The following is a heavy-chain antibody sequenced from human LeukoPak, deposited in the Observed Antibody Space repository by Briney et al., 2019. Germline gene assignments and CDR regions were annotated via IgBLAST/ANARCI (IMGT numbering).Heavy chain of an antibody. CDR1: GFTFSSYW. Sequence: GSLRISCATPGFTFSSYWMDLVRQAPRKGPGLVSRFKSDGSTNYADSVKGRFTISRDNAKNTVSLQMNSLRAEDTGVYYCARAPSEIGGYYPEYFRHWGQGTLVTVSS. CDR3: ARAPSEIGGYYPEYFRH. CDR2: FKSDGST. D-gene: IGHD3-22*01. V-gene: IGHV3-74*01. J-gene: IGHJ1*01.